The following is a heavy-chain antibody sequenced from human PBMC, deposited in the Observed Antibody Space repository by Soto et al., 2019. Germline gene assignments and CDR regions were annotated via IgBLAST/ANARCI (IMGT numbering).Heavy chain of an antibody. CDR3: ADIAVSHTGDY. V-gene: IGHV3-15*01. D-gene: IGHD6-19*01. J-gene: IGHJ4*02. CDR1: GFTLSNVW. CDR2: ITTKSQGGTT. Sequence: EVQLVESGGGLVKPGASLRLSCAASGFTLSNVWMNWVRQAPGKGLEWVARITTKSQGGTTDYAAPGKGRFIISRDESKNMLYLQMNSLKTEDTGVYYCADIAVSHTGDYWGQGTLVTVSS.